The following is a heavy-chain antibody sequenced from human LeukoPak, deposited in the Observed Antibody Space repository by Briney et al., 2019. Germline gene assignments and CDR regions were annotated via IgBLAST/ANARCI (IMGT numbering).Heavy chain of an antibody. V-gene: IGHV4-34*01. CDR3: ARDLRYSSSWYGWFDP. D-gene: IGHD6-13*01. CDR2: IYYSGST. CDR1: GGSFSGYY. J-gene: IGHJ5*02. Sequence: SETLSLTCAVYGGSFSGYYWSWIRQPPGKGLEWIGSIYYSGSTYYNPSLKSRVTISVDTSKNQFSLKLSSVTAADTAVYYCARDLRYSSSWYGWFDPWGQGTLVTVSS.